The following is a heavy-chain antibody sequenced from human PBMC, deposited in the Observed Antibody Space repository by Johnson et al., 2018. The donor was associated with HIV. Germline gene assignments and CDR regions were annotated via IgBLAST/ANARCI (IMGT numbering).Heavy chain of an antibody. CDR3: ARDRIVGADYDAFDI. J-gene: IGHJ3*02. Sequence: VQLVESGGGVVRPGGSLRLSCAVSGFTFEDYGISWVRQAPGKGLEWVSAINNSGGGTYSADSVKGRFTISRDNSKNTLYLQMNSLRAEDTAVYHCARDRIVGADYDAFDIWGQGTMVTVSS. D-gene: IGHD1-26*01. CDR2: INNSGGGT. V-gene: IGHV3-23*04. CDR1: GFTFEDYG.